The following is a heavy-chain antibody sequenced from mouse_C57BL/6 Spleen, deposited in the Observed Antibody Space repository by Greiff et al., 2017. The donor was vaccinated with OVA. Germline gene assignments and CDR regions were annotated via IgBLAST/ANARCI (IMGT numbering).Heavy chain of an antibody. Sequence: QVHVKQPGAELVKPGASVKLSCKASGYTFTSYWMHWVKQRPGRGLEWIGRIDPNSGGTKYNEKFKSKATLTVDKPSSTAYMQLSSLTSEDSAVYYCARSVGQLRPYAMDYWGQGTSVTVSS. J-gene: IGHJ4*01. CDR3: ARSVGQLRPYAMDY. V-gene: IGHV1-72*01. CDR2: IDPNSGGT. CDR1: GYTFTSYW. D-gene: IGHD3-2*02.